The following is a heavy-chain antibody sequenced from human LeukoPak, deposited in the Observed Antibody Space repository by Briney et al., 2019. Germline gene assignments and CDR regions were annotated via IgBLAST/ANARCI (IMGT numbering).Heavy chain of an antibody. CDR2: HSGSSRSI. D-gene: IGHD1-26*01. V-gene: IGHV3-21*06. J-gene: IGHJ5*01. CDR3: ARERSGPAVRAHNWFDP. CDR1: GFTFSGYN. Sequence: GGSLRLSCVGPGFTFSGYNIDSARQASRKGLESFSSHSGSSRSIYYSDSLKGRITISRDNTKNSVFLQMSSLRVDDTAVYYCARERSGPAVRAHNWFDPWGRGTLVIVSS.